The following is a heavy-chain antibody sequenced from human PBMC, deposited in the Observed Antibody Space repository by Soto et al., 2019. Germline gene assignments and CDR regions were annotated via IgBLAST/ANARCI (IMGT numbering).Heavy chain of an antibody. CDR1: GFTFNNAW. D-gene: IGHD3-10*01. Sequence: GGPLRLSCAASGFTFNNAWMNWVRQAPGKGLEWVGRIKSKTDGGTTDYAAPVKGRFTISRDDSKNTLYLQMNSLKTEDTAVYYCNTFVTTMVRGAKDWGQGTLVTVSS. J-gene: IGHJ4*02. V-gene: IGHV3-15*07. CDR2: IKSKTDGGTT. CDR3: NTFVTTMVRGAKD.